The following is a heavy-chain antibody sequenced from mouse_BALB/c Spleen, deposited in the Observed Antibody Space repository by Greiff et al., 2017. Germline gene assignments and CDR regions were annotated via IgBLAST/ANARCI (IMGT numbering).Heavy chain of an antibody. Sequence: EVKLQESGAELVKPGASVKLSCTASGFNIKDTYMHWVKQRPEQGLEWIGRIDPANGNTKYDPKFQGKATITADTSSNTAYLQLSSLTSEDTAVYYCARGYYGYVYFDYWGQGTTLTVSS. V-gene: IGHV14-3*02. CDR3: ARGYYGYVYFDY. D-gene: IGHD1-2*01. CDR2: IDPANGNT. CDR1: GFNIKDTY. J-gene: IGHJ2*01.